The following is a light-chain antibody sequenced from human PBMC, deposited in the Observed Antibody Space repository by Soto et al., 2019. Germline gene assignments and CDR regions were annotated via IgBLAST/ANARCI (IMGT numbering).Light chain of an antibody. J-gene: IGKJ2*01. Sequence: DIVMTQSPDSLAVSLGERATINCKSSQSVLYSSNNKNYLGWYQQKPGQSPNLLIYWASTRESGVPDRFSGSGSGTEFTLTISGLQAEDVAVYYCQQYYSIPYTFGQGTKLEIK. CDR2: WAS. V-gene: IGKV4-1*01. CDR1: QSVLYSSNNKNY. CDR3: QQYYSIPYT.